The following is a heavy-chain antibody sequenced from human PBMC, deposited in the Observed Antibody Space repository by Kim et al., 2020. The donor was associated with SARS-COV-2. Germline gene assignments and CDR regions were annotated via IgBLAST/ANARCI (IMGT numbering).Heavy chain of an antibody. CDR2: IWYDGSNK. V-gene: IGHV3-33*08. CDR1: GFTFSSYG. D-gene: IGHD2-2*01. Sequence: GGSLRLSCAASGFTFSSYGMHWVRQAPGKGLEWVVVIWYDGSNKYYADSVKGRFTISRDNSKNTLYLQMNSLRAEDTAVYYCARDFPAPAFDYWGQGTLVTVSS. J-gene: IGHJ4*02. CDR3: ARDFPAPAFDY.